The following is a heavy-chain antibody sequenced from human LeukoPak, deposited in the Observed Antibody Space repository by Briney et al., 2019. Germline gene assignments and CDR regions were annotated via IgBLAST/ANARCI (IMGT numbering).Heavy chain of an antibody. CDR1: GYTFTGYY. CDR3: ARGCGQWPVPDH. CDR2: INPNNGAT. Sequence: ASVKVSCKASGYTFTGYYVHWLRQAPGQGLEWVGWINPNNGATDYAQKFQGRVTVTRDTSITTVHMELSRLRSDDTAVYYCARGCGQWPVPDHWGQGTLVTVSS. J-gene: IGHJ4*02. D-gene: IGHD6-19*01. V-gene: IGHV1-2*02.